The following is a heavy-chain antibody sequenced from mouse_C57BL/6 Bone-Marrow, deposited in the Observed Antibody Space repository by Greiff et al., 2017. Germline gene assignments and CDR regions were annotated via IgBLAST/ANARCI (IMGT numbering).Heavy chain of an antibody. CDR2: IDPSDSYT. CDR1: GYTFTSYW. V-gene: IGHV1-69*01. J-gene: IGHJ2*01. D-gene: IGHD3-2*02. Sequence: VQLHQSGAELVMPGASVKLSCKASGYTFTSYWMHWVKQRPGHGLAWIGEIDPSDSYTNYNQKFKGKSTLTVAKSSSTAYMQLSSLTSEASAVYYCARKETAQATTDYWGQGTTLTVSS. CDR3: ARKETAQATTDY.